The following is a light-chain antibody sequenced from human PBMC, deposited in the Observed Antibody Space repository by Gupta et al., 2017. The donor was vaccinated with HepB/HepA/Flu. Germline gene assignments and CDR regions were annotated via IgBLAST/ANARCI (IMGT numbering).Light chain of an antibody. Sequence: EIVLTQSPGTLSLSPGERATLSCRASQSVSSSYLAWYQQKPGQAPRLLIYGASSRATGIPDRFSGSGSGTEFTLTISRLEPEDFAVYYCQQEGSSPRSFGQGTKLEIK. CDR3: QQEGSSPRS. J-gene: IGKJ2*04. CDR2: GAS. V-gene: IGKV3-20*01. CDR1: QSVSSSY.